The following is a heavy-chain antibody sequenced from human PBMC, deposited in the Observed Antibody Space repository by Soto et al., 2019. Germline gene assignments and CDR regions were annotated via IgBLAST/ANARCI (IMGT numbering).Heavy chain of an antibody. J-gene: IGHJ5*01. D-gene: IGHD1-1*01. Sequence: ASVKVSCKASAYTFSSADITWVRQATGQGPEWMGWMNPKSGNTGYSQKFQGRVTMTRDTSTNTAYMELSSLRYDDTAVYYCARYRGGSGTDSSWFDSWGQGTLVTVSS. CDR3: ARYRGGSGTDSSWFDS. CDR2: MNPKSGNT. CDR1: AYTFSSAD. V-gene: IGHV1-8*02.